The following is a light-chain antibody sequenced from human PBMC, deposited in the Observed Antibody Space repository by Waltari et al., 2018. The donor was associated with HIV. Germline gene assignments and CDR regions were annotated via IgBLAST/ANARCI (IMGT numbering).Light chain of an antibody. CDR3: CSYAGSRGVV. CDR2: EVT. CDR1: TSDVGSYNL. J-gene: IGLJ2*01. V-gene: IGLV2-23*02. Sequence: QSALTQPASVSGSPGQSITISCTATTSDVGSYNLVSWYQHHPHKAPQVVIYEVTKRPSGVSNRFSGSKSGNTASMTISGLQAEDESDYYCCSYAGSRGVVFGGGTKLTVL.